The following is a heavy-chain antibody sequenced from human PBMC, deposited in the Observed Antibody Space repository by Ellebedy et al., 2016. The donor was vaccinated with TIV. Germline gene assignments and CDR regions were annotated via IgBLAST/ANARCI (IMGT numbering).Heavy chain of an antibody. CDR1: GYSFTSYW. J-gene: IGHJ6*02. CDR3: ARQSPNTGYYGMGIGSYGMDV. V-gene: IGHV5-51*01. Sequence: PGGSLRLSCKTSGYSFTSYWIGWVRQLPGKGLEWMATFYPDDSETKYSPSFQGQVTMSADKSISTAYLQWSSLKASDTAVYYCARQSPNTGYYGMGIGSYGMDVWGQGTTVTVS. CDR2: FYPDDSET. D-gene: IGHD3-3*01.